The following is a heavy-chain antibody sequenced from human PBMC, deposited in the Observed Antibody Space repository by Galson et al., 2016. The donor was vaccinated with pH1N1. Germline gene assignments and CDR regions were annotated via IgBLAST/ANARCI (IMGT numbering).Heavy chain of an antibody. Sequence: KVSCKASGGTFSNYAISWVRQAPGQGLEWMGGIIPTYGRTDYAQKFQGTVTITADKSTSTAYMELSRVRLEDTAVYYCARTENVYDILTGSGSYYGMDVWGQGTAVTVSS. D-gene: IGHD3-9*01. CDR3: ARTENVYDILTGSGSYYGMDV. V-gene: IGHV1-69*06. J-gene: IGHJ6*02. CDR1: GGTFSNYA. CDR2: IIPTYGRT.